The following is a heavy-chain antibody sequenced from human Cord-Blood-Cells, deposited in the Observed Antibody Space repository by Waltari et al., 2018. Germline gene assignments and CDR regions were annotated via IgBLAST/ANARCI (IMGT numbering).Heavy chain of an antibody. J-gene: IGHJ2*01. CDR3: ARESPYGGNTYWYFDL. D-gene: IGHD4-17*01. CDR2: IYSGGST. Sequence: EVQLVESGGGLTQPGGSLRLSCAASGFTVSSNYMSWVRQARGKGLEWVSVIYSGGSTYYADSVKGRFTISRDNSKNTLYLQMNSLRAEDTAVYYCARESPYGGNTYWYFDLWGRGTLVTVSS. CDR1: GFTVSSNY. V-gene: IGHV3-53*01.